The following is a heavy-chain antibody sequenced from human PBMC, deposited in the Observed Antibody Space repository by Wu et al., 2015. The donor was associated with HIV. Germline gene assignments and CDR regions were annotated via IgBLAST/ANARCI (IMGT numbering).Heavy chain of an antibody. CDR3: TRSGFAGSSDTWYSFDK. CDR1: GNTFNA. V-gene: IGHV1-69*15. Sequence: QVQLVQSGAEVKKPGSSVKISCKASGNTFNAINWVRQAPGQGLEWMGRIVPLFDAPNYAQRFHDRLAIIADGSTTTAYMELRNLRSEDTAVYFCTRSGFAGSSDTWYSFDKWGQGTLVTV. D-gene: IGHD6-13*01. CDR2: IVPLFDAP. J-gene: IGHJ4*02.